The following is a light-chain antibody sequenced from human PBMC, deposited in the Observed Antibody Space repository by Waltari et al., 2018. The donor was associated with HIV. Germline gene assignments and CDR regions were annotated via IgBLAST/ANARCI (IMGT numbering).Light chain of an antibody. CDR1: RSLRYSSDNRNY. CDR2: WAS. CDR3: QQYFRIPPT. J-gene: IGKJ4*01. V-gene: IGKV4-1*01. Sequence: DIVMTQSPDSLPVSLGERATINCTSSRSLRYSSDNRNYLAWYQQKPRQPPKLLISWASTRESGVPDRFSGSGSGTAFTLTITRLQAEDVAVYHCQQYFRIPPTFGGGTKVEIK.